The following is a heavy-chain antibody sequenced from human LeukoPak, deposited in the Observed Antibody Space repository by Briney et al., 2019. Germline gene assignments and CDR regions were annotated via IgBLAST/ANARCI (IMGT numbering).Heavy chain of an antibody. Sequence: SETLSLTCTVSGGSISGSSYYWGWIRQPPGKGLEWIGSIYYSGSTYYNPSLKSRVTISVDTSKNQFSPKLSSVTAADTAVYYCATMIERRYYFDYWGQGTLVTVSS. J-gene: IGHJ4*02. CDR2: IYYSGST. V-gene: IGHV4-39*01. CDR3: ATMIERRYYFDY. CDR1: GGSISGSSYY. D-gene: IGHD3-16*01.